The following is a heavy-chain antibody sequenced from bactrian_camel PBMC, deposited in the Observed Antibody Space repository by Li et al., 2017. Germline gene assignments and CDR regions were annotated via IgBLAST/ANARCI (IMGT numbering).Heavy chain of an antibody. V-gene: IGHV3S1*01. D-gene: IGHD3*01. J-gene: IGHJ7*01. CDR2: IYTGDGST. CDR1: GFTFSNNW. Sequence: HVQLVESGGGLVQPGGSLRLTCAASGFTFSNNWMHWVRQAPGKGLEWVSSIYTGDGSTNSAGSVKGRFTISRDNTKDMLYLQMNSLKSEDTALYYCAHSQGYLIRDGMDYWGKGTQVTVS.